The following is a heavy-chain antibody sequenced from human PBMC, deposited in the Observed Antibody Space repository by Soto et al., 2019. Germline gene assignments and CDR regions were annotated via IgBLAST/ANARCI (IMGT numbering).Heavy chain of an antibody. CDR3: AREGVVLGEYSSSKDAFDI. J-gene: IGHJ3*02. D-gene: IGHD6-6*01. V-gene: IGHV4-38-2*02. CDR1: SFSISSGYY. CDR2: IYHSGTT. Sequence: SETLSLTCAVSSFSISSGYYWGWVRQPPGKGLEWIGSIYHSGTTNYCPSLKSRVTISIDTSKNQFSLTLRSVTAADAAVYYCAREGVVLGEYSSSKDAFDIWGQGTMVTVSS.